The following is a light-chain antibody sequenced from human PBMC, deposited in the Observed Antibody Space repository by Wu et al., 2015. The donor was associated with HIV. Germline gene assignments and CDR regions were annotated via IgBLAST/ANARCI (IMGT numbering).Light chain of an antibody. V-gene: IGKV3-20*01. CDR1: QPISSYN. Sequence: EIVLTQSPATLSLSPGERATFSCRASQPISSYNLAWYQHKPGQTPRLLIYGTSSRATGIPDRFSGSGSGTDFTLTISRVEPEDFAVYFCQQYGSSPGTFGPGTKVDL. CDR2: GTS. CDR3: QQYGSSPGT. J-gene: IGKJ3*01.